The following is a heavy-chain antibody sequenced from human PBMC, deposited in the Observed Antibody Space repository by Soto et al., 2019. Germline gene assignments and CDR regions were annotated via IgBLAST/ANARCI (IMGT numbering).Heavy chain of an antibody. J-gene: IGHJ4*02. Sequence: QVQLQESGPGLVKPSETLSLTCSVSGGSIGSSYWSWIRQPAGKGLEWIGRIYTSGSTNFNPHLRSRLTMSVDTSNNQFSLKLSSVTAADTAVYYCARALVGGPFDYWGQGTLVTVSS. CDR2: IYTSGST. CDR1: GGSIGSSY. V-gene: IGHV4-4*07. CDR3: ARALVGGPFDY. D-gene: IGHD1-26*01.